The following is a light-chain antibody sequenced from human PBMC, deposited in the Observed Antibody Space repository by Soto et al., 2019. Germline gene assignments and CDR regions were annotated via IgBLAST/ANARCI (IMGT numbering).Light chain of an antibody. CDR1: QSIGTW. J-gene: IGKJ1*01. V-gene: IGKV1-5*01. CDR2: DAS. Sequence: DIQMTQSPSTLSASVGDRVTITCRASQSIGTWLAWYQQRPGRAPNLLIYDASSLQSGVPSTFSGSGSGTEFTLTISSLQPGDFATYYCQQYNSYPWTFGQGTKVDIK. CDR3: QQYNSYPWT.